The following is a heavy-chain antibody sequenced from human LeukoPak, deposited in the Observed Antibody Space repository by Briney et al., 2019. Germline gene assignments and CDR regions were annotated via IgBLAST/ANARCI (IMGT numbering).Heavy chain of an antibody. CDR3: ARGSIVVVPAAIGRDWYFDL. D-gene: IGHD2-2*01. CDR1: GYTFTSNY. Sequence: ASVKVSCKAFGYTFTSNYMHWVRQAPGQGLEWMGIINPSGGSTSYAQKFQGRVTMTRDTSTNTVYMELSSLRSEDTAVYYCARGSIVVVPAAIGRDWYFDLWGRGTLVTVSS. CDR2: INPSGGST. V-gene: IGHV1-46*01. J-gene: IGHJ2*01.